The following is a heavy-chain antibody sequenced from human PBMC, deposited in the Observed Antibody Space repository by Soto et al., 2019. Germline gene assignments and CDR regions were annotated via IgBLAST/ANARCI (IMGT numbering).Heavy chain of an antibody. Sequence: PGGSLRLSCAASGFTFSDYYMSWIRQAPGKGLEWVSYISSSSSYTNYADSVKGRFTISRDNAKNSLYLQMNSPRAEDTAVYYCARYLEPERYSSNIDYWGQGTLVTVSS. D-gene: IGHD4-4*01. V-gene: IGHV3-11*06. CDR2: ISSSSSYT. J-gene: IGHJ4*02. CDR3: ARYLEPERYSSNIDY. CDR1: GFTFSDYY.